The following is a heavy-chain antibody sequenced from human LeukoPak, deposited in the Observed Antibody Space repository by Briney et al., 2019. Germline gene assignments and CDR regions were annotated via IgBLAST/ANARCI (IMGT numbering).Heavy chain of an antibody. V-gene: IGHV4-59*01. CDR2: IYYSGST. Sequence: PSETLSLTCTVSGGSISSYYWSWIRQPPGKGLEWIGYIYYSGSTNYNPSLKSRVTISVDTSKNQFSLKLSSVTAADTAVYYCARDNGVIYVAFDYWGQGTLVTVSS. D-gene: IGHD2-2*02. CDR3: ARDNGVIYVAFDY. CDR1: GGSISSYY. J-gene: IGHJ4*02.